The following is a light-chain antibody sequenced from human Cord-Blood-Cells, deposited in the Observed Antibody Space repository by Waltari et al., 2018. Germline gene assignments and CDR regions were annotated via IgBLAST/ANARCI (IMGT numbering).Light chain of an antibody. V-gene: IGLV4-69*01. CDR1: SGHSSYA. Sequence: QLVLTQSPSASASLGASVKLTCTLSSGHSSYAIAWHQQQPAKGPRYLMKLNSDGSHSKGDGIPHRFSGSSSGAERYLTISSLQSEDEADYYCQTWGTGIRVFGGGTKLTVL. CDR3: QTWGTGIRV. J-gene: IGLJ3*02. CDR2: LNSDGSH.